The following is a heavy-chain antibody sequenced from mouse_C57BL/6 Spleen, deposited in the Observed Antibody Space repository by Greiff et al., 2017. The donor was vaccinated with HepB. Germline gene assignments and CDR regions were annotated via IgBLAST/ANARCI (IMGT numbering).Heavy chain of an antibody. CDR2: IYPGNSDT. CDR3: TRGKGNPYAMDY. CDR1: GYTFTSYW. J-gene: IGHJ4*01. V-gene: IGHV1-5*01. D-gene: IGHD2-1*01. Sequence: VQLQQSGPVLARPGASVKMSCKTSGYTFTSYWMHWVKQRPGQGLEWIGAIYPGNSDTSYNQKFKGKAKLTAVTSASTAYMELSSLTNEDSAFYYCTRGKGNPYAMDYWGKGTSVTVSS.